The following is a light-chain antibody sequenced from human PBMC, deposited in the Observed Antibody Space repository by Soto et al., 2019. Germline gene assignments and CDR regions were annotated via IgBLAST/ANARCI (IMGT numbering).Light chain of an antibody. CDR3: QQYFRFPCT. Sequence: AIRMTQFPSPLSASTGDRVTITCRASQDIGSYLCWYQQKPGKAPQLLIYAASTLQSGVPTRFSGSGSGTAFTLTISSVQSEDLAIYYCQQYFRFPCTLGQGTKVDIK. J-gene: IGKJ1*01. V-gene: IGKV1-8*01. CDR2: AAS. CDR1: QDIGSY.